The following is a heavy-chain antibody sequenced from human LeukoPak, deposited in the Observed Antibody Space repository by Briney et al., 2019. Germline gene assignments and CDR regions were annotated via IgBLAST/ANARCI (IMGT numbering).Heavy chain of an antibody. CDR1: GGSISSYY. Sequence: SETLSLTCTVSGGSISSYYWSWIRQPPGKGLERIGYIYYSGSTNYNPSLKSRVTISVDTSKNQFSLKLSSVTAADTAVYYCARDRGIAAAGTPKRRYYYYGMDVWGQGTTVTVSS. V-gene: IGHV4-59*01. J-gene: IGHJ6*02. CDR3: ARDRGIAAAGTPKRRYYYYGMDV. CDR2: IYYSGST. D-gene: IGHD6-13*01.